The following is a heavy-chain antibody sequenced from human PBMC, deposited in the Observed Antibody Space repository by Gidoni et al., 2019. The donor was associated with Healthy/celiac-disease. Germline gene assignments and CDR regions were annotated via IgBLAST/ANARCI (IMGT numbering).Heavy chain of an antibody. CDR2: IIPIFGTA. CDR3: ARGGDSGSYFLDAFDI. D-gene: IGHD1-26*01. V-gene: IGHV1-69*01. Sequence: PVQGLEWMGGIIPIFGTANYANQFQGRVTITADESTSTAYMERSSLRSEDTAGYYCARGGDSGSYFLDAFDIWGQGTMVTVSS. J-gene: IGHJ3*02.